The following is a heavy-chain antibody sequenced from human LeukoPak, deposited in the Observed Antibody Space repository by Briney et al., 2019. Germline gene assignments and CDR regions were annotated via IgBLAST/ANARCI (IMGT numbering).Heavy chain of an antibody. CDR1: GYTFTGYY. V-gene: IGHV1-2*02. CDR3: ARSEPYYYDSSGYYDY. Sequence: ASVKVSCKASGYTFTGYYMHWVRQAPGQGLEWMGWINPNSGGTNYAQKFQGRVTMTRDTSIGTAYMELSRLRSDDTAVYYCARSEPYYYDSSGYYDYWGQGTLVTVSS. D-gene: IGHD3-22*01. J-gene: IGHJ4*02. CDR2: INPNSGGT.